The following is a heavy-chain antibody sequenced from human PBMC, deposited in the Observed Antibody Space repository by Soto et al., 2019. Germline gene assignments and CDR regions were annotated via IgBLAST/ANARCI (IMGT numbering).Heavy chain of an antibody. CDR3: AREPNDDHVVDCFDY. D-gene: IGHD1-1*01. CDR2: INPNSGGT. Sequence: QVQLVQSGAEVKKPGASVKVSCKASGYIFTGYYMHWVRQAPGQGLEWMGWINPNSGGTKYAQKFESRVTMTRDTSMSAAYMEVSSLRSDDMAVYYCAREPNDDHVVDCFDYWGQGTMVTVCS. J-gene: IGHJ4*02. CDR1: GYIFTGYY. V-gene: IGHV1-2*02.